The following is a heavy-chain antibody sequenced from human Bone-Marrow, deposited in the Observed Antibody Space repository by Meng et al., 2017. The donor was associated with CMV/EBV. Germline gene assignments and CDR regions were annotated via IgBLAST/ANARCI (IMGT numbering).Heavy chain of an antibody. V-gene: IGHV1-2*04. D-gene: IGHD4-17*01. Sequence: CKAPGYTFTGYNRNGVRQAPGKGVEGMGWINPSRGGTKDEKKFKGWVTMTRDTSISTAYMELSRLRSDDTAVYYCARGGGGDQEAIDYWGQGTLVTVSS. CDR3: ARGGGGDQEAIDY. CDR2: INPSRGGT. J-gene: IGHJ4*02. CDR1: GYTFTGYN.